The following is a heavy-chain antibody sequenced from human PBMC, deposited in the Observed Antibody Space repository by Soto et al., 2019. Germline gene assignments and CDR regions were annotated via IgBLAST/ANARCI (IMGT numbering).Heavy chain of an antibody. Sequence: ASVKVYCKASGYTFTSYAMHWVRQAPGQRLEWMGWINAGNGNTKYSQKFQGRVTITRDTSASTAYMELSSLRSEDTAVYYCAKSATVPDAIAYWGQGTLVTVSS. CDR3: AKSATVPDAIAY. V-gene: IGHV1-3*01. CDR1: GYTFTSYA. CDR2: INAGNGNT. D-gene: IGHD2-2*02. J-gene: IGHJ4*02.